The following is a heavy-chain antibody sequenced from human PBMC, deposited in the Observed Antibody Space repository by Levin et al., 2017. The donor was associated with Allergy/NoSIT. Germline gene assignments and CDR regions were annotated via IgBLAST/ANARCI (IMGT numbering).Heavy chain of an antibody. CDR3: AKSRGGDSTYYYYYGMDV. V-gene: IGHV4-39*01. D-gene: IGHD2-21*01. CDR1: GGSISSSNHY. CDR2: IYYSGST. J-gene: IGHJ6*04. Sequence: SETLSLTCTVSGGSISSSNHYWDWIRQPPGKGLEWIVNIYYSGSTYCNPSLKSRVTISVDTSKNQFSLKLSSVSAADTAVYYCAKSRGGDSTYYYYYGMDVWGKGITVTVSS.